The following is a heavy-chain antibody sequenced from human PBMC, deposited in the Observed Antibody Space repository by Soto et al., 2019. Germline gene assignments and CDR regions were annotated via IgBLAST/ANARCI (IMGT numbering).Heavy chain of an antibody. CDR3: ARLVVVPAARYYYNYGMDV. J-gene: IGHJ6*02. Sequence: PGESLKISCKGSGYSFTSYWIGWVRQMPGKGLEWMGIIYPGDSDTRYSPSFQGQVTISADKSISTAYLQWSSLKASDTAMYYCARLVVVPAARYYYNYGMDVWGQGTTVTVSS. V-gene: IGHV5-51*01. D-gene: IGHD2-2*01. CDR2: IYPGDSDT. CDR1: GYSFTSYW.